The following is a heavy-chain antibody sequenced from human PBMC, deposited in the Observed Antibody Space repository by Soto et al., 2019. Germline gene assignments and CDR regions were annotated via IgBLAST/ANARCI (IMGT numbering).Heavy chain of an antibody. CDR2: IYHSGST. V-gene: IGHV4-30-2*01. CDR1: GGSTSSGGYS. CDR3: ARTPGY. J-gene: IGHJ4*02. Sequence: KPSETLSLTCAVSGGSTSSGGYSWSWIRQPPGKGLEWIGYIYHSGSTYYNPSLKSRVTISVDRSKNQFSLKLSSVTAADTAVYYCARTPGYWGQGTLVTVSS.